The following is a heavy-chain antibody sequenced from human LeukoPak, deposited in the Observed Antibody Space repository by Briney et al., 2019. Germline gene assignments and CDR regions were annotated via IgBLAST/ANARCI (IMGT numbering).Heavy chain of an antibody. CDR2: IGHDGTET. V-gene: IGHV3-64*04. CDR3: ARLSSSWYRVDV. D-gene: IGHD6-13*01. Sequence: GGSLRLSCSASGFTFSSHGFHWVRQSPGKGLEHVSAIGHDGTETYYADSVKGRFTISRDNSKNTLYLQMNSLRAEDTAVYYCARLSSSWYRVDVWGQGTTVTVSS. J-gene: IGHJ6*02. CDR1: GFTFSSHG.